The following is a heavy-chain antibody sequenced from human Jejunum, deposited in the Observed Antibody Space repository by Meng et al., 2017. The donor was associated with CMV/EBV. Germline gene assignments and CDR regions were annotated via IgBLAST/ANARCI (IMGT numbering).Heavy chain of an antibody. Sequence: FTCSGYWMHWVRQAPGKGLVWVSRINSDGSSTSYADSVKGRFTISRDNAKNTLYLQMNSLRVEDTAVYYCARDAADSASPAWFDPWGQGTLVTVSS. D-gene: IGHD2-2*01. CDR3: ARDAADSASPAWFDP. CDR2: INSDGSST. V-gene: IGHV3-74*01. CDR1: FTCSGYW. J-gene: IGHJ5*02.